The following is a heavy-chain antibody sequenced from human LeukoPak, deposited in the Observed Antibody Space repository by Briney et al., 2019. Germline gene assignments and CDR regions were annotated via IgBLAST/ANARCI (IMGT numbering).Heavy chain of an antibody. D-gene: IGHD3-10*01. CDR1: GFNFGDYW. CDR2: IKAEGSER. V-gene: IGHV3-7*04. CDR3: ARDDSGFGELLFDY. Sequence: PGGSLRLSCVASGFNFGDYWMTWVRQAPVKGLEWVASIKAEGSERNYVDSVKGRFTISRDNPKNSLYLKMNSLRPEDTAMYYCARDDSGFGELLFDYWGQGNLVTVSS. J-gene: IGHJ4*02.